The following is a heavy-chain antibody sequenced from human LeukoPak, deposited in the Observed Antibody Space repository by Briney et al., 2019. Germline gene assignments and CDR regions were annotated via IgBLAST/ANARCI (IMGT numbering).Heavy chain of an antibody. V-gene: IGHV4-4*07. Sequence: VKPSETLSLTCTVSGGSISSYYWSGIRQPAGRGLEWIGRIYNSEITNYNPSLRSRVTMSLDTSKNRFSLRLSSVTAADTAVYYCARALVNYYDVLTGYYKHPIDAFDLWGQGTLVTVSS. CDR1: GGSISSYY. D-gene: IGHD3-9*01. CDR2: IYNSEIT. J-gene: IGHJ3*01. CDR3: ARALVNYYDVLTGYYKHPIDAFDL.